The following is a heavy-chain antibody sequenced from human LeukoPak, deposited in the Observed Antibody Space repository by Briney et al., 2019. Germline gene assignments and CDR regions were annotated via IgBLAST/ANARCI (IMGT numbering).Heavy chain of an antibody. D-gene: IGHD3-22*01. CDR3: ARDMYYYGSSGFDY. J-gene: IGHJ4*02. CDR2: ISSSSSYI. Sequence: GGSLRLSCAASGFTFSSYSMNWVRQAPGKGLEWVSSISSSSSYIYYADSVKGRFTISRDNSKNTLDLQMNSLRVEDTAVYFCARDMYYYGSSGFDYWGQGTPVTVSS. CDR1: GFTFSSYS. V-gene: IGHV3-21*01.